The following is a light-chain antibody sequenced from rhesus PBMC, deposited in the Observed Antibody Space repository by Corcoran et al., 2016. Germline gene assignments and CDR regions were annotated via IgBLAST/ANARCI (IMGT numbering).Light chain of an antibody. CDR1: QGISNN. CDR3: QHGYGILYS. V-gene: IGKV1-25*01. Sequence: DIQMTQSPSSLSASVGDSVTITCRASQGISNNLAWYQQKPGKVPKLLIYKSSTLQRGIPSRFSVSGSGTDFTLTRGGLRPENFATNYCQHGYGILYSFGQGTKGESK. J-gene: IGKJ2*01. CDR2: KSS.